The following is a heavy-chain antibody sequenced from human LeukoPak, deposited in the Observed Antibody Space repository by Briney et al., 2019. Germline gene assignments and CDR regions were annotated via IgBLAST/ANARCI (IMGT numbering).Heavy chain of an antibody. CDR3: AADLYDSSGVPFDY. CDR1: GGSVSSTTYY. CDR2: INYSGST. J-gene: IGHJ4*02. Sequence: SETLSLTCTVSGGSVSSTTYYWSWIRQPPGKGLEWIASINYSGSTYYNPSLKSRVTISVDTSENQFSLKLSSVTAADTAVYYCAADLYDSSGVPFDYWGQGTLVTVSS. D-gene: IGHD3-22*01. V-gene: IGHV4-39*01.